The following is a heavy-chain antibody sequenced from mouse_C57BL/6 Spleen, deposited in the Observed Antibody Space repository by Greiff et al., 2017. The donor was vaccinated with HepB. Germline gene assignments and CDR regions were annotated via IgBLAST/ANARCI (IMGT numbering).Heavy chain of an antibody. V-gene: IGHV1-20*01. CDR3: ARKAYGSSYGWYFDV. Sequence: EVQLQQSGPELVKPGDSVKISCKASGYSFTDYFMNWVMQSHGKSLEWIGRINPYNGDTFYNQKFKGKATLTVDKSSSTAHMELRSLTSEDSAVYYCARKAYGSSYGWYFDVWGTGTTVTVSS. CDR2: INPYNGDT. CDR1: GYSFTDYF. D-gene: IGHD1-1*01. J-gene: IGHJ1*03.